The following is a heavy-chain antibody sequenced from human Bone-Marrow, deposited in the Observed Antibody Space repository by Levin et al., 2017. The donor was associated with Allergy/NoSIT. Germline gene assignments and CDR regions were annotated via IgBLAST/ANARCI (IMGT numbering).Heavy chain of an antibody. V-gene: IGHV3-53*01. CDR1: GFTVSSNY. J-gene: IGHJ6*04. Sequence: GGSLRLSCAASGFTVSSNYMSWVRQAPGKGLEWVSVIYSGGSTYYADSVKGRFTISRDNSKNTLYLQMNSLRAEDTAVYYCARVDGSGSYYFVLDVWGKGTTVTVSS. CDR3: ARVDGSGSYYFVLDV. D-gene: IGHD3-10*01. CDR2: IYSGGST.